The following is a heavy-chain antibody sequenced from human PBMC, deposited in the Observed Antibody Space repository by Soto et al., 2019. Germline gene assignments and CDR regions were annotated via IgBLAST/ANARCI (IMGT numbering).Heavy chain of an antibody. V-gene: IGHV2-5*02. D-gene: IGHD6-19*01. CDR3: EHLGLAVAGTNFDY. J-gene: IGHJ4*02. CDR1: GFSLRTSGVG. CDR2: IYWDDDK. Sequence: SGPTLVNPTQTLTLTCTFSGFSLRTSGVGVGWIRQPPGKALEWLAFIYWDDDKRYSPSLKSRLTITKDTSKNQVVLTMTNMDTVDTDTYSCEHLGLAVAGTNFDYWGQGTLVTVSS.